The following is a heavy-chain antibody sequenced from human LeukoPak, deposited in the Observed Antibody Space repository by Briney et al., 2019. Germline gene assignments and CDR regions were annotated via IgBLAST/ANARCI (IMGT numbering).Heavy chain of an antibody. CDR3: AVIYYYDSSGYFDY. CDR1: GHTFTSYG. Sequence: ASVKVSCKASGHTFTSYGISWVRQAPGQGLEWMGWISAYNGNTNYAQKLQGRVTMTTDTSTSTAYMELRSLRSDDTAVYYCAVIYYYDSSGYFDYWGQGTLVIVSS. D-gene: IGHD3-22*01. CDR2: ISAYNGNT. J-gene: IGHJ4*02. V-gene: IGHV1-18*01.